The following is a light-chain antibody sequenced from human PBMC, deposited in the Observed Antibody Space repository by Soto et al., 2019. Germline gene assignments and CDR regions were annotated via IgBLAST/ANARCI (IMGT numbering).Light chain of an antibody. CDR2: RAT. CDR3: QQYSSYPWT. J-gene: IGKJ1*01. V-gene: IGKV1-5*03. Sequence: DIQMTQSPSTLSASVGDRVTITCRASQSVGSWLAWYQHNPGKAPNLLIYRATRSESGVPSRFSGSGSVTDFTLTINILQPEDFATYVCQQYSSYPWTFGQGTKVEFK. CDR1: QSVGSW.